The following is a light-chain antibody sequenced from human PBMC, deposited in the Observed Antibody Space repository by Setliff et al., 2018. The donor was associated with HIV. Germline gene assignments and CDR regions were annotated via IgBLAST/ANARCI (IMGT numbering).Light chain of an antibody. J-gene: IGLJ1*01. CDR2: EVS. CDR3: FSFTSSSTYV. Sequence: QSALTQPPSVSGSPGQSVTISCTGTISDVGTYDRVSWYQQPPGTAPKLMIYEVSNRPSGVPDRFSGSKSGNTASLIISGLQAEDEAGYYCFSFTSSSTYVFGPGTKVTVL. CDR1: ISDVGTYDR. V-gene: IGLV2-18*02.